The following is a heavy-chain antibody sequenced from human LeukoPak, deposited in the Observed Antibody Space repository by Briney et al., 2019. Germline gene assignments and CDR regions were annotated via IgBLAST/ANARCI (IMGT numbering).Heavy chain of an antibody. CDR2: MNPNSGNT. CDR1: GYTFTSYD. Sequence: GASVKVSCKASGYTFTSYDINWVRQATGQGLEWMGWMNPNSGNTGYAQKFQGRVTMTRNTSISTAYMELSSLRSEDTAAYYCARRDCSSTSCYDYYYYYGMDVWGQGTTVTVSS. CDR3: ARRDCSSTSCYDYYYYYGMDV. V-gene: IGHV1-8*01. D-gene: IGHD2-2*01. J-gene: IGHJ6*02.